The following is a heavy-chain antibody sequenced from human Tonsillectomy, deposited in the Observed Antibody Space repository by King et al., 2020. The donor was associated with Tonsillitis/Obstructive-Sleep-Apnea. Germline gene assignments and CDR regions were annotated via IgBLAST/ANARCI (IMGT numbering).Heavy chain of an antibody. D-gene: IGHD5-18*01. J-gene: IGHJ6*02. CDR3: ATVDTAMVLYYGMDV. Sequence: QLVQSGAEVKKPGASVKVSCKSSGYTFTIFRITWVRQAPGQGLEWMGWISAYNGNTNYARKLQGRVTMTTDTSTSTAYMELSSLRSDDTAVYYCATVDTAMVLYYGMDVWGQGTTVTVSS. CDR1: GYTFTIFR. CDR2: ISAYNGNT. V-gene: IGHV1-18*01.